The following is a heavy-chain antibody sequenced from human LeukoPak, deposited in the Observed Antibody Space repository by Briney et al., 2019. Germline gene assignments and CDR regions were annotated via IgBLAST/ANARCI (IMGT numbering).Heavy chain of an antibody. J-gene: IGHJ6*02. D-gene: IGHD6-19*01. CDR3: AKDSSRGWYGRVGYYYYYYGMDV. CDR1: GFAFDDYA. Sequence: GGSLRLSCAASGFAFDDYAMHWVRQAPGKGLEWVSLISGDGGSTYYADSVKGRFTISRDNSKNSLYLQMNSLRTEDTALYYCAKDSSRGWYGRVGYYYYYYGMDVWGQGTTVTVSS. V-gene: IGHV3-43*02. CDR2: ISGDGGST.